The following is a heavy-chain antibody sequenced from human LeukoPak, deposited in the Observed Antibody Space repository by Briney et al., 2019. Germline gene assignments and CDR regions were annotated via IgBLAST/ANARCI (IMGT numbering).Heavy chain of an antibody. J-gene: IGHJ4*02. CDR1: GGTFSSYA. CDR3: ARGDGVVTRYYFDY. Sequence: GASVKVSCKASGGTFSSYAISWVRQAPGQGLEWMGGIIPIFGTANYAQKFQGRVTITTDESTSTAYMELSSLRSEDTAVYYCARGDGVVTRYYFDYWGQGTLVTVSS. CDR2: IIPIFGTA. V-gene: IGHV1-69*05. D-gene: IGHD3-3*01.